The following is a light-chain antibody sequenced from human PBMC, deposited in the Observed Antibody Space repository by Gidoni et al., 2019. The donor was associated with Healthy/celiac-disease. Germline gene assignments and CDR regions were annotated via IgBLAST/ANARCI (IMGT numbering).Light chain of an antibody. CDR3: QQSYSSLWT. V-gene: IGKV1-39*01. Sequence: DIQMTQSPSSLSASVGDRVTITCRASQSISSYLNWYQQKPGKAPKLLIYAASSLQRGVPSRFSGSGSGTDFTLTIISLQPEDFATYYCQQSYSSLWTFGQXTKVEIK. J-gene: IGKJ1*01. CDR2: AAS. CDR1: QSISSY.